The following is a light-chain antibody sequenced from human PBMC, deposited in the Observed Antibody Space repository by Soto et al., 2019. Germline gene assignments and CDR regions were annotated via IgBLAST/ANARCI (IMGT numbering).Light chain of an antibody. V-gene: IGKV1-5*01. CDR3: QQYNSSPSLT. CDR1: QSISSW. J-gene: IGKJ4*01. CDR2: DAS. Sequence: DIQMTQSPSTLSASVGDRVTITCRASQSISSWLAWYQQKPGKAPKLLIYDASSLESGVPSRFSGSGSGTESTLTISSLQPDDFATYYCQQYNSSPSLTFGRGTKVEIK.